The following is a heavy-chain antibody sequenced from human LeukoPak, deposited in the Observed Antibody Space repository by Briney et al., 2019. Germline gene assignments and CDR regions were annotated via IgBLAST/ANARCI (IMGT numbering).Heavy chain of an antibody. CDR1: GGSISSGGYY. J-gene: IGHJ4*02. D-gene: IGHD4-17*01. CDR2: IYYSGST. CDR3: ARHGWSTVTTRFDY. V-gene: IGHV4-31*03. Sequence: SETLSLTCTVSGGSISSGGYYWSWIRQHPGKGLEWIGYIYYSGSTYYNPSLKSRVTISVDTSKNQFSLKLSSVTAADTAVYYCARHGWSTVTTRFDYWGQGTLVTVSS.